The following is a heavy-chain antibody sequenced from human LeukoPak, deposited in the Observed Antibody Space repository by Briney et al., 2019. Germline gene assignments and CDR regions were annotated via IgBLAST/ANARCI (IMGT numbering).Heavy chain of an antibody. D-gene: IGHD2-2*02. CDR1: RFTFSSYS. CDR3: ARGAPYCSSTSCYNY. J-gene: IGHJ4*02. Sequence: PGGSLRLSCAASRFTFSSYSMNWVRQAPGKGLEWVSSISSSSSYIYYADSVRGRFTISRDNAKNSLYLQMNSLRAEDTAVYYCARGAPYCSSTSCYNYWGQGTLVTVSS. CDR2: ISSSSSYI. V-gene: IGHV3-21*01.